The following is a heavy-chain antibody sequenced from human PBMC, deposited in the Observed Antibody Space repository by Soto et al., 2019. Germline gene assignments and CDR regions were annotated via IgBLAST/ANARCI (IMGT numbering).Heavy chain of an antibody. J-gene: IGHJ6*02. Sequence: GGSLRLSCAASGFTFSSYAMHWVRQAPGKGLEWVAVISYDGSNKYYADSVKGRFTISRDNSKNTLYLQMNSLRAEDTAVYYCARDGGVGSSSQYYYGMDVWGQGTTVTVSS. V-gene: IGHV3-30-3*01. CDR1: GFTFSSYA. CDR2: ISYDGSNK. CDR3: ARDGGVGSSSQYYYGMDV. D-gene: IGHD6-13*01.